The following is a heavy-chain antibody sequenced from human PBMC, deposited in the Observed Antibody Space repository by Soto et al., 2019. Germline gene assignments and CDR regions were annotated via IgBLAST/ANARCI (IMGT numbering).Heavy chain of an antibody. CDR3: AKDLELEVFTAEYLDH. J-gene: IGHJ4*02. D-gene: IGHD1-1*01. CDR1: GFTFSSYA. V-gene: IGHV3-23*01. CDR2: ISGYGGST. Sequence: EVQLLESGGGLVQPGGSLRLSCAASGFTFSSYAMSWVRQAPGKGLEWVSSISGYGGSTYYADSVKGRFTISRDNSKTTLYLQMNSLRAEDTAVYYCAKDLELEVFTAEYLDHWGQGSLVTVSS.